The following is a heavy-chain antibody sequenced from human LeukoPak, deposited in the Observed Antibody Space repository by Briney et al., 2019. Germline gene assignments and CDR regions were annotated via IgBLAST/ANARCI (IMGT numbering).Heavy chain of an antibody. Sequence: ASVKVSCKASGYTFTGYYMHWVRQAPGQGLEWMGWINPNSGGTNYAQKFQGRVTMTRDTSISTAYMELSSLRSEDTAVYYCASQNSGYDSLDFDYWGQGTLVTVSS. D-gene: IGHD5-12*01. CDR1: GYTFTGYY. J-gene: IGHJ4*02. V-gene: IGHV1-2*02. CDR2: INPNSGGT. CDR3: ASQNSGYDSLDFDY.